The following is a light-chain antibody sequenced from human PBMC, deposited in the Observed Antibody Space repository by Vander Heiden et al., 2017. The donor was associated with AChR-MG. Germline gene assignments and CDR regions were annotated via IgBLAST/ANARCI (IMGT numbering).Light chain of an antibody. CDR1: QNISNY. Sequence: DIQMTQSPSSLSASLGDRVTITCRSSQNISNYLHWYQQKPGRAPKLLISGAFNLRSGVPSRFSGSQSGTDFTLTISSLQPEDLAAYYCQQTDSAPGTFGQGTKVEVK. J-gene: IGKJ1*01. CDR3: QQTDSAPGT. V-gene: IGKV1-39*01. CDR2: GAF.